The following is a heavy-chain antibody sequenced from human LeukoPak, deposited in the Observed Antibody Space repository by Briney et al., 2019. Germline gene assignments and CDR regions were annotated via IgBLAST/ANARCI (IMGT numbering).Heavy chain of an antibody. CDR1: GFTFSSYA. CDR2: ISGSGGST. J-gene: IGHJ4*02. V-gene: IGHV3-23*01. Sequence: PGGSLRLSCAASGFTFSSYAMSWVRQAPGKGLEWVSAISGSGGSTHYADSVKGRFTISRDNSKNTLYLQMNSLRAEDTAVYYCAKDMDSSSWPFLPFDYWGQGTLVTVSS. CDR3: AKDMDSSSWPFLPFDY. D-gene: IGHD6-13*01.